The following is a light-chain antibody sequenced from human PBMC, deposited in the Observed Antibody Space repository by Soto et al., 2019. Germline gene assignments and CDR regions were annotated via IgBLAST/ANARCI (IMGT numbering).Light chain of an antibody. V-gene: IGKV3-20*01. CDR2: GAS. Sequence: EIVLTQSPGTLSLSPGERATLSCRASQTVSSNYLAWYQQKPGQAPRLLIYGASSRATGIPDRFSGSGSGTDFTLTIRRLEPEDFAVYYCQQYGSSQSFGQGTKVEIK. CDR3: QQYGSSQS. J-gene: IGKJ1*01. CDR1: QTVSSNY.